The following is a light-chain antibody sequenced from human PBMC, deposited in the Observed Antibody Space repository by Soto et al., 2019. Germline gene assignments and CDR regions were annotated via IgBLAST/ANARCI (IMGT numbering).Light chain of an antibody. CDR1: LRISTY. V-gene: IGKV1-12*01. CDR3: QQTTRFPPE. J-gene: IGKJ1*01. CDR2: AAS. Sequence: RMSLLQSSRLASEGERVPITCRTSLRISTYLAWYQQKPGKIPKLLIYAASTLQAGVPSRFSGSASGTDFTLTITSLQCDDFAPYYCQQTTRFPPEFAQGTKVDIK.